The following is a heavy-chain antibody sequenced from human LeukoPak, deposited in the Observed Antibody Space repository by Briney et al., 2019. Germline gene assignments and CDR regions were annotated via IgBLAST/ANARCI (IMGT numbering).Heavy chain of an antibody. CDR1: GFSFSNSW. D-gene: IGHD5-18*01. CDR2: NTDGKTT. CDR3: ARGYPPD. V-gene: IGHV3-74*03. J-gene: IGHJ4*02. Sequence: GGSLRLSCAASGFSFSNSWMHWVRQVPGKGLVWVSRNTDGKTTTYADSVKGRFTISRDNAKSTLYLEMNSLYAEDTAVYFCARGYPPDWGQGTLVAVAA.